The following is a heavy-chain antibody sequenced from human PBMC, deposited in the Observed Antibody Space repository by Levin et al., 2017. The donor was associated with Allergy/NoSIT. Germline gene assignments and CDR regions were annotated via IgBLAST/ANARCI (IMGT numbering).Heavy chain of an antibody. CDR1: GFSVSSNY. CDR3: AGVVYGRGATIYTYYYMDV. D-gene: IGHD5-24*01. J-gene: IGHJ6*03. Sequence: GGSLRLSCAASGFSVSSNYMSWVRQPPGKGLEWVSVMYPGSSTYNADSVKGRFTISRDTSKNTLFLQMNNLRAEDTAVYYCAGVVYGRGATIYTYYYMDVWGKGTTVTVSS. CDR2: MYPGSST. V-gene: IGHV3-66*01.